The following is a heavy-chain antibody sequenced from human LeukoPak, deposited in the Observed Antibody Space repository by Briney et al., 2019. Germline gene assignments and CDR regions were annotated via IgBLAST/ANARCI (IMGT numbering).Heavy chain of an antibody. CDR2: ISYDGSNK. J-gene: IGHJ4*02. D-gene: IGHD3-10*01. CDR1: GFTFSSYG. CDR3: AREMVRGGITLDY. V-gene: IGHV3-30*03. Sequence: PGGSLRLSCAASGFTFSSYGMHWVRQAPGKGLEWVAVISYDGSNKYYADSVKGRFTISRDKSKNTLYLQMNSLRAEDTAVYYCAREMVRGGITLDYWGQGTLVTVSS.